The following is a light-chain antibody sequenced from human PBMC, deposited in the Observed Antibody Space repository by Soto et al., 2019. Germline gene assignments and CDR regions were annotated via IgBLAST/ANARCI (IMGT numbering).Light chain of an antibody. J-gene: IGKJ1*01. Sequence: DIVMTQSPDSLAVSLGERGTVNCKSSQSGLHSTNNKNSLAWYQQKPGQPPKLLIYWASTRESGVPDRFSVSGSGADLSLNISSLQAEDVSVDDCQQYYNAPLAFGQGNKVE. CDR3: QQYYNAPLA. CDR1: QSGLHSTNNKNS. CDR2: WAS. V-gene: IGKV4-1*01.